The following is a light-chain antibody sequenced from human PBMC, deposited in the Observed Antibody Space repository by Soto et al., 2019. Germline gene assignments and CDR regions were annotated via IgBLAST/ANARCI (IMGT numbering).Light chain of an antibody. J-gene: IGKJ1*01. Sequence: EIVLTHSPATLCCSPGEIATLSVRASQSVSSYLAWYQQKPGQAPRLLIYDASSRATGIPDRFSGSGSGTDFTLTISRLEPEDFAVYYCQQYGRSPWTFGQGTKVDIK. CDR3: QQYGRSPWT. CDR1: QSVSSY. CDR2: DAS. V-gene: IGKV3-20*01.